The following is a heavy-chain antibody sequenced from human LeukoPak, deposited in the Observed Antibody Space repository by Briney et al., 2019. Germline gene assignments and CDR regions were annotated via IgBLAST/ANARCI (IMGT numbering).Heavy chain of an antibody. D-gene: IGHD2-15*01. J-gene: IGHJ4*02. CDR1: GGSISSYY. V-gene: IGHV4-59*01. CDR3: ARTPIVVVVAAIYYFDY. Sequence: PSETLSLTCTVSGGSISSYYWSWIRQPPGKGLEWIGYIYYSGSTNYNPSLKSRVTISVDTSKNQFSLKLSSVTAADTAVYYCARTPIVVVVAAIYYFDYRGQGTLVTVSS. CDR2: IYYSGST.